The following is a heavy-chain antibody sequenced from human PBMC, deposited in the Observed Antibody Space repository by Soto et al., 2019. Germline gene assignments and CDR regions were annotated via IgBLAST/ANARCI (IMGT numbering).Heavy chain of an antibody. CDR1: GGTFSSYA. CDR2: IIPIFGTA. Sequence: QVQLVQSGAEVKKPGSSVKVSCKASGGTFSSYAISWVRQAPGQGLEWMGGIIPIFGTANYAQKFQGRVTITADESTSTAYIELSSLRSEDTAVYYCARDPFGSGSYYPYYYYYYGMDVWGQGTTVTVSS. CDR3: ARDPFGSGSYYPYYYYYYGMDV. V-gene: IGHV1-69*12. J-gene: IGHJ6*02. D-gene: IGHD3-10*01.